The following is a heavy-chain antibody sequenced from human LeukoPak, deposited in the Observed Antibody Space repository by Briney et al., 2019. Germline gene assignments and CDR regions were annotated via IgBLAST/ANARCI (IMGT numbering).Heavy chain of an antibody. CDR3: ARDLIAAAIDY. CDR2: IYHSGST. Sequence: SENLSLTCAVSGYSISSGYYWGWIRQPPGKGLEWIGSIYHSGSTYYNPSLKSRVTISVDTSKNQFSLKLSSVTAADTAVYYCARDLIAAAIDYWGQGTLVTVSS. J-gene: IGHJ4*02. V-gene: IGHV4-38-2*02. D-gene: IGHD6-13*01. CDR1: GYSISSGYY.